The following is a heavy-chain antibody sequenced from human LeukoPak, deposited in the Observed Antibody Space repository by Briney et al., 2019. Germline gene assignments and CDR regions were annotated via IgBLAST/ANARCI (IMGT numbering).Heavy chain of an antibody. V-gene: IGHV3-23*01. Sequence: PGGSLRLSCAASGFTFSSYAMSWVRQAPGKGLEWVSAISGSGGSTYYADSVKGRFTISGDNSKNTLYLQMNSLRAEDTAVYYCAKVPHIAAAGTHFDYWGQGTLVTVSS. CDR2: ISGSGGST. CDR3: AKVPHIAAAGTHFDY. CDR1: GFTFSSYA. D-gene: IGHD6-13*01. J-gene: IGHJ4*02.